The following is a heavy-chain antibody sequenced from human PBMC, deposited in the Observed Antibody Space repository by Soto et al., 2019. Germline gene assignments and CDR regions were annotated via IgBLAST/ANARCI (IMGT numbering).Heavy chain of an antibody. Sequence: ASVKVSCKASGYTFTSYGISWVRQAPGQGLEWMGWISAYNGNTNYAQKLQGRVTMTTDTSTSTAYMELSSLRSEDTAVYYCARTSSSVYYYYYYGMDVWGQGTTVTVSS. CDR3: ARTSSSVYYYYYYGMDV. CDR1: GYTFTSYG. D-gene: IGHD6-6*01. J-gene: IGHJ6*02. CDR2: ISAYNGNT. V-gene: IGHV1-18*01.